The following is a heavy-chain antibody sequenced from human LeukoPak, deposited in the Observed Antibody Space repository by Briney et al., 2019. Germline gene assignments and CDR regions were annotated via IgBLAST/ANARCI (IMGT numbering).Heavy chain of an antibody. D-gene: IGHD4-17*01. J-gene: IGHJ4*02. CDR1: GFTFSSYS. V-gene: IGHV3-21*01. CDR3: ARAGGSTVSHSDY. Sequence: GGSLRLSCAASGFTFSSYSMNWIRQAPGKGLEWVSSISSSTSYIYYADSVKGRFTISKDNAKNSLYLQMNSLRAEDTAVYYCARAGGSTVSHSDYWGQGTLVTASS. CDR2: ISSSTSYI.